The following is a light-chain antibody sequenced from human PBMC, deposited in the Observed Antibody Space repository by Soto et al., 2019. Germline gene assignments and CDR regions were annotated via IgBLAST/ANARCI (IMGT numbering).Light chain of an antibody. CDR1: QGISSY. Sequence: QLTQSPSSLSASVGDRVTITCRASQGISSYLAWYQQKPGKAPKLLIYAASTLQSGVPSRFSGSGSGTDFTLTISSLQPEDFATYYCQQLNSYPPGLTFGGGTKVEIK. CDR2: AAS. V-gene: IGKV1-9*01. J-gene: IGKJ4*01. CDR3: QQLNSYPPGLT.